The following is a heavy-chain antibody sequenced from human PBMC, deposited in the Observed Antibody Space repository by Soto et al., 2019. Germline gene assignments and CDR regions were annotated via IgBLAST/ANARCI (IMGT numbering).Heavy chain of an antibody. CDR1: GFTFRNFG. Sequence: GGSLRLSCVASGFTFRNFGMHWVRQAPGKGLEWVAVISNDENIKQYADSVRGRFAIARDNSKNTLHLQVTSLRAEDTAIYYCARGLRSVLDYWGQGALVTVS. CDR3: ARGLRSVLDY. D-gene: IGHD6-6*01. V-gene: IGHV3-33*01. J-gene: IGHJ4*02. CDR2: ISNDENIK.